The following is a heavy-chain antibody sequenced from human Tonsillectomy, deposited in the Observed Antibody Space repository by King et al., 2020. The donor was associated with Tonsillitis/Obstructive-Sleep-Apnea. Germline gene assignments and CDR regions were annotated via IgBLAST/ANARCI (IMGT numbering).Heavy chain of an antibody. CDR3: ARLKRCSSTSCYTGGYFDY. D-gene: IGHD2-2*02. CDR2: IYPGDSDT. Sequence: QLVQSGAEVKKPGESLKISCKGSGYSFTSYWIGWVRQMPGKGLEWMGIIYPGDSDTRYSPSFQGQVTISADKAISTAYLQWSSLKASDTAMYYCARLKRCSSTSCYTGGYFDYWGQGTLVTVSS. CDR1: GYSFTSYW. J-gene: IGHJ4*02. V-gene: IGHV5-51*03.